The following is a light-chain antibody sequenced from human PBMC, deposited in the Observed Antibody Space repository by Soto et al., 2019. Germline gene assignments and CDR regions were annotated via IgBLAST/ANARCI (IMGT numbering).Light chain of an antibody. J-gene: IGKJ2*01. CDR3: HQYGRSPFT. CDR1: QRITNNF. CDR2: GAS. Sequence: EIVLTQSPGTLSLSPGERATLSCRASQRITNNFLAWFQQKPGLAPRLLIHGASTRASGVPDRFSGGGSGTDFVLTISRLEPEDFAVYYCHQYGRSPFTFGQGTKLQIK. V-gene: IGKV3-20*01.